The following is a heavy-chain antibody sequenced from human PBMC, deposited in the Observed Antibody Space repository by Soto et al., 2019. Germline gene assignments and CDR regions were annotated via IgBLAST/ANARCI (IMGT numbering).Heavy chain of an antibody. V-gene: IGHV1-2*04. CDR2: INPNSGGT. CDR3: ARASHGGNSVGGY. Sequence: QVQLVQSGAEVKKPGASVKVSCKASGYTFTGYYMHWVRQAPGQGLEWMGWINPNSGGTNYAQKLQGWHNMTRDTPTSTAYMELSSLRSDDTAVYYCARASHGGNSVGGYWGQGTLVTVSS. D-gene: IGHD2-21*02. J-gene: IGHJ4*02. CDR1: GYTFTGYY.